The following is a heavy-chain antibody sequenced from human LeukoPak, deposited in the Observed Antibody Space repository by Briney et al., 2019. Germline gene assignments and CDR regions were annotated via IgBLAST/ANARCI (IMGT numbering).Heavy chain of an antibody. V-gene: IGHV4-59*01. CDR3: ARVWSGYDYYYYYGVDV. CDR1: GGSISSYY. J-gene: IGHJ6*02. Sequence: PSETLSLTCTVSGGSISSYYWSWIRQPPGKGLEWIGYIYYSGSTNYNPSLKSRVTISVDTSKNQFSLKLSSVTAADTAVYYCARVWSGYDYYYYYGVDVWGQGTTVTVSS. CDR2: IYYSGST. D-gene: IGHD5-12*01.